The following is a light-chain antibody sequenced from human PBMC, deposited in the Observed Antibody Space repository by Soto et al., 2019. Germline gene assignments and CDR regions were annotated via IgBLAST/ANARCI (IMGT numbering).Light chain of an antibody. J-gene: IGKJ2*03. CDR2: GAS. Sequence: EIVMTQSPATLSVSQGERATLSCRASQSIDINLAWVQQKPGQSPMFLIYGASTRATGVPARLSGSGSGTEFTLTIGSLQSEDFAIYYCHQYHNWYSFCQGTKLEIK. CDR1: QSIDIN. CDR3: HQYHNWYS. V-gene: IGKV3-15*01.